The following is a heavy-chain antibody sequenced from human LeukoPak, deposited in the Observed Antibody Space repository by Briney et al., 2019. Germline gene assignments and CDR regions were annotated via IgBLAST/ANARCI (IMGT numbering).Heavy chain of an antibody. CDR2: INHSGST. CDR3: ATLYDFWSGYPVNWFDP. D-gene: IGHD3-3*01. Sequence: SQTLSLTCAVNGGSFSGYYWSWIRQPPGKGLEWIGEINHSGSTNYNPSLKSRVTISVDTSKNQFSLKLSSVTAADTAVYYCATLYDFWSGYPVNWFDPWGQGTLVTVSS. V-gene: IGHV4-34*01. J-gene: IGHJ5*02. CDR1: GGSFSGYY.